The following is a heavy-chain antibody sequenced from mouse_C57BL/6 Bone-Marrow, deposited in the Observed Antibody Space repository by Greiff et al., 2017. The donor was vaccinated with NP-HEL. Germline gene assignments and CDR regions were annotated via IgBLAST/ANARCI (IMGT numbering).Heavy chain of an antibody. CDR3: ARRDSVVTRYWYFDV. Sequence: VQLQQSGPGLAKPSQTLSLTCSVTGYSITSDYWNWIRKFPGNKLEYMGYISYSGSTYYNPSPNSRSSITPDTSKNQYYLQLNSVTTEDTATYYCARRDSVVTRYWYFDVWGTGTTVTVSS. V-gene: IGHV3-8*01. D-gene: IGHD2-2*01. CDR2: ISYSGST. CDR1: GYSITSDY. J-gene: IGHJ1*03.